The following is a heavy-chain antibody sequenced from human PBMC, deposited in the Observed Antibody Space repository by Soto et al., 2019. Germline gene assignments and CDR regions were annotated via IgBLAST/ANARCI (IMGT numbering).Heavy chain of an antibody. J-gene: IGHJ4*02. CDR2: INPNSGGT. V-gene: IGHV1-2*04. CDR1: GYTFTGYY. Sequence: ASVKVSFKASGYTFTGYYMHWLRQAPGQGLEWMGWINPNSGGTNYAQKFQGWVTMTRDTSISTAYMELSRLRSDDTAVYYCAREGYYDSSGPFDYWGQGTLVTVSS. D-gene: IGHD3-22*01. CDR3: AREGYYDSSGPFDY.